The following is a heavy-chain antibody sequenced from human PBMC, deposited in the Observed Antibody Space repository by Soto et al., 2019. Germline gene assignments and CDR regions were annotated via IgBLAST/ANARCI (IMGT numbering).Heavy chain of an antibody. CDR2: IYHSAST. CDR1: GGSISSGGYS. J-gene: IGHJ4*02. V-gene: IGHV4-30-2*01. Sequence: SETLSLTCAVSGGSISSGGYSWSWIRQPPGKGLELIGYIYHSASTYYNPSLKSRVTISVDRSKNQLSLKLSSVTAADTAVYYCASVPDYWGQGTLVTVSS. D-gene: IGHD2-2*01. CDR3: ASVPDY.